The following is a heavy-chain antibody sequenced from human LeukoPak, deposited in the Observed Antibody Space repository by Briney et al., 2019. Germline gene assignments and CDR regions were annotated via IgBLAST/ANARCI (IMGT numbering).Heavy chain of an antibody. J-gene: IGHJ4*02. CDR2: ISGSGGST. D-gene: IGHD2-21*02. CDR1: GFTFSSYA. Sequence: GGSLRLSCAASGFTFSSYAMSWVRQAPGKGLEWVSAISGSGGSTYYADSVKGRFTISRDNSKNTLYLQMNSLRAEDTAVYYCAKAQHNPYCGGDCYSGLDYWGQETLVTVSS. CDR3: AKAQHNPYCGGDCYSGLDY. V-gene: IGHV3-23*01.